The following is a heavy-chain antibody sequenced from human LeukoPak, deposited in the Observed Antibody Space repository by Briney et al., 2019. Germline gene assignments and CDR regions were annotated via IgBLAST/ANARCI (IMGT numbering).Heavy chain of an antibody. J-gene: IGHJ4*02. Sequence: SETLSLTCTVSGGSISSGSYYWSWIRQPAGKGLEWIGRFYTTGSTNYNPSLKSRVTISVDTSKNQFSLQLSSVTAADTAIYYCARGSSSSYHGGWGYYFDYWGQGTLVTVSS. CDR2: FYTTGST. CDR3: ARGSSSSYHGGWGYYFDY. CDR1: GGSISSGSYY. V-gene: IGHV4-61*02. D-gene: IGHD6-6*01.